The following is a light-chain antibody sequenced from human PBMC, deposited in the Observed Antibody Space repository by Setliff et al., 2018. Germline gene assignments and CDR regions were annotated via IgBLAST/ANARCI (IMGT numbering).Light chain of an antibody. CDR3: CSYAGSSTFGPDV. V-gene: IGLV2-23*02. CDR2: EVS. J-gene: IGLJ1*01. Sequence: QSALTQPASVSGSPGQSITISCTGTSSDVGSYNLVSWYQQHPGKAPKLMIYEVSKRPSGVSNRFSGSKSGNTASLTIPGLQAEDEADYYCCSYAGSSTFGPDVFGTGTKGTVL. CDR1: SSDVGSYNL.